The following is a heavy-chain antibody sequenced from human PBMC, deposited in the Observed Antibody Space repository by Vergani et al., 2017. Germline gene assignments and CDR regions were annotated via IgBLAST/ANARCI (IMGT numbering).Heavy chain of an antibody. CDR2: VSGSGGST. V-gene: IGHV3-23*01. J-gene: IGHJ4*02. D-gene: IGHD3-16*02. CDR1: GFTFNTYA. Sequence: EVQLLESGGGLVQLGGSLRLSCAASGFTFNTYAMSWVRQAPGKGLEWVSGVSGSGGSTYYADSVKGRFTISRDNSKNTLYLQMNSLRAEDTAVYYCANGAFGGVIVWGQGTLVTVSS. CDR3: ANGAFGGVIV.